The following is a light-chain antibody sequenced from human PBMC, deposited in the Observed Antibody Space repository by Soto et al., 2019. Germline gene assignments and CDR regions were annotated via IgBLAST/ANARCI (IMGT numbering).Light chain of an antibody. V-gene: IGKV3-15*01. CDR2: CAS. Sequence: IVMTQSPATLSVSPGERVTLSCRASETVRTNLAWFQQKPGQTPRLLIFCASTRATGIPTRFTGSGSETEFTLTIGSLQSEDLAVYYCQQYYNWPPYTFGQGTKLEIK. CDR1: ETVRTN. J-gene: IGKJ2*01. CDR3: QQYYNWPPYT.